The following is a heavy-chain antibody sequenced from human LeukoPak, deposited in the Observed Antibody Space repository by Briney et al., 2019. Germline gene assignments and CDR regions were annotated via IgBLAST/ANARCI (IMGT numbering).Heavy chain of an antibody. V-gene: IGHV4-30-4*07. J-gene: IGHJ4*02. CDR2: IYYSGST. CDR3: ARDTAMALFDY. CDR1: GGSISSGGYS. Sequence: SETLSLTCAVSGGSISSGGYSWSWIRQPPGKGLEWIGYIYYSGSTYYNPSLKSRVTISVDTSKNQFSLKLSSVTAADTAVYYCARDTAMALFDYWGQGTLVTVSS. D-gene: IGHD5-18*01.